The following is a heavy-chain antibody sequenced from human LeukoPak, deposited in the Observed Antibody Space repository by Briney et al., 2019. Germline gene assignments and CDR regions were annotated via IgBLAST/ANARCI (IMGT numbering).Heavy chain of an antibody. Sequence: SETLSLTCAVYGDSFSGYYWSWIHQPPGKGLEWIAEINHRGSTHYNPSLKSRVNISVDTSKNQFSLNLDSVTAADTAVYYCARSWAGMYYPFYYFDFWGQGTLVSVSS. J-gene: IGHJ4*02. V-gene: IGHV4-34*01. CDR1: GDSFSGYY. CDR2: INHRGST. D-gene: IGHD1-26*01. CDR3: ARSWAGMYYPFYYFDF.